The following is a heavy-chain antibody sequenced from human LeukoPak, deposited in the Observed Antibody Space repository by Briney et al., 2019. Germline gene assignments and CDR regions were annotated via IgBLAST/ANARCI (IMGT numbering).Heavy chain of an antibody. J-gene: IGHJ4*02. CDR1: EFTFSDYA. Sequence: GGSLRLSCSASEFTFSDYAMSWVRQASGTGLEWISYIGGSSRPIYYADSVRGRFTISRDNGKNSLYLQMNSLRAEDTAVYYCVRDYVWGTSNPDYWGQGTLVTVTS. CDR2: IGGSSRPI. D-gene: IGHD3-16*01. V-gene: IGHV3-48*01. CDR3: VRDYVWGTSNPDY.